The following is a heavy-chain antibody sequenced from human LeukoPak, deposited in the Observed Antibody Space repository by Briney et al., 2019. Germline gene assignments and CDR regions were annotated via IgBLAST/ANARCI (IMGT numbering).Heavy chain of an antibody. CDR3: ARGGEDSSGYYPNWFDP. D-gene: IGHD3-22*01. V-gene: IGHV4-59*01. J-gene: IGHJ5*02. Sequence: PSETLSLTCTVSGGSISSYYWSWIRQPPGKGLEWIGYIYYSGSTNYNPSLKSRVTISVDTSKNQFSLKLSSVTAADTAVHYCARGGEDSSGYYPNWFDPWGQGTLVTVSS. CDR1: GGSISSYY. CDR2: IYYSGST.